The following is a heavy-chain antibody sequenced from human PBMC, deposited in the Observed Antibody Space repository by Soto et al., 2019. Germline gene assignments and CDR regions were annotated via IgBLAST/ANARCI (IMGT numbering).Heavy chain of an antibody. V-gene: IGHV3-23*01. D-gene: IGHD3-22*01. CDR2: VTSNAIAT. CDR1: GFTFSSYA. Sequence: GGSLRLSCAASGFTFSSYAMSWVRQAPGKGLEWVTGVTSNAIATYYADSVKGRFTISRNNSLNILYLQMDNLGADDTAVYYCAKSHDTSAYYLSTASWGQGTQVTVS. J-gene: IGHJ5*02. CDR3: AKSHDTSAYYLSTAS.